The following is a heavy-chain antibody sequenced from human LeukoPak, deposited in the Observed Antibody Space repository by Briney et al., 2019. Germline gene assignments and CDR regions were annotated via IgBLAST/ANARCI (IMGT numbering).Heavy chain of an antibody. CDR2: ISGRGGST. V-gene: IGHV3-23*01. CDR3: AKAPRRDNPIDNYYYYMDV. Sequence: GGSLRLSCAASGFTFDDYAMSWVRQAPGKGLEWVSAISGRGGSTYYADSVKGRFTISRDNSKNTLYLQMNSLRAEDTAVYYCAKAPRRDNPIDNYYYYMDVWGKGTTVTVSS. D-gene: IGHD1-1*01. J-gene: IGHJ6*03. CDR1: GFTFDDYA.